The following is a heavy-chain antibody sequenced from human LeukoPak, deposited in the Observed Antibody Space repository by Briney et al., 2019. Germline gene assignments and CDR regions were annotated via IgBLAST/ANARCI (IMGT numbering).Heavy chain of an antibody. Sequence: SETLSLTCAVSGGSISSGGYSWSWIRQPPGKGLEWIGYIYHSGSTYYNPSLKSRVTISVDRSKNQFSLKLSSVTAADTAVYYCARGHPPRDFWSSYHWFDPWGQGTLVTVSS. CDR3: ARGHPPRDFWSSYHWFDP. CDR1: GGSISSGGYS. V-gene: IGHV4-30-2*01. J-gene: IGHJ5*02. CDR2: IYHSGST. D-gene: IGHD3-3*01.